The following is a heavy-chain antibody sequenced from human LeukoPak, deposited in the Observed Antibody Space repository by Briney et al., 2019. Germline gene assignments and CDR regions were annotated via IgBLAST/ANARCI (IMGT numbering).Heavy chain of an antibody. D-gene: IGHD3-10*01. CDR2: ISGSGSII. CDR3: ARDSPYGSGRDYYYYYMDV. Sequence: PGGSLRLSCAASGFTFSDYYMSWIRQAPGKGLEWISYISGSGSIIHYADSVKGRFTISRDNAKNSLYLQMNSLRAEDTAVYYCARDSPYGSGRDYYYYYMDVWGKGTTVTISS. CDR1: GFTFSDYY. V-gene: IGHV3-11*01. J-gene: IGHJ6*03.